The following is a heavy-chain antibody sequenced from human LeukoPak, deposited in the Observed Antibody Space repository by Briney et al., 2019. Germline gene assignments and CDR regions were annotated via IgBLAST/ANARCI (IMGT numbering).Heavy chain of an antibody. J-gene: IGHJ6*02. Sequence: GASVKVSCKASGYTFTSYGISWVRQAPGQGLEWMGWISAYNGNTNYAQELQGRVTMTTDTSTSTAYMELRSLRSDDTAVYYCAREGSAITMVRGVTPYYYYGMDVWGQGTTVTVSS. CDR3: AREGSAITMVRGVTPYYYYGMDV. V-gene: IGHV1-18*01. CDR1: GYTFTSYG. CDR2: ISAYNGNT. D-gene: IGHD3-10*01.